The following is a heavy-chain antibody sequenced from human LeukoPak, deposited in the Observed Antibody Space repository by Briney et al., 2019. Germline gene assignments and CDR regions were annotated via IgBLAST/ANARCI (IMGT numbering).Heavy chain of an antibody. CDR2: ISTSGSTI. V-gene: IGHV3-11*04. D-gene: IGHD2-15*01. Sequence: PGGSLRLSCAASGFKFSDYYMSWIRQAPGKGLEWVSYISTSGSTIYYADSVKGRFTISRDNAKNSLYLQMNSLRAEDTAVYYCASRYCSGGSCYLSFDYWGQGTLVTVSS. CDR3: ASRYCSGGSCYLSFDY. J-gene: IGHJ4*02. CDR1: GFKFSDYY.